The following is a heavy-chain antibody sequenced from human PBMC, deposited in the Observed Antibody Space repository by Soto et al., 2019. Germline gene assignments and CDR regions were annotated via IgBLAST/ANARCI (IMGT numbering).Heavy chain of an antibody. CDR2: IRHRAHI. Sequence: GGSLRLSCVGSGFTFSNSEINWVRQAPGKGLEWISYIRHRAHIYYADAVKGRFTIYRDNAKNSVYLQMNSLRVEDTAVYYCAKERGPEVSATIGGDVWGQGILVTVSS. CDR3: AKERGPEVSATIGGDV. V-gene: IGHV3-48*03. D-gene: IGHD3-16*01. J-gene: IGHJ3*01. CDR1: GFTFSNSE.